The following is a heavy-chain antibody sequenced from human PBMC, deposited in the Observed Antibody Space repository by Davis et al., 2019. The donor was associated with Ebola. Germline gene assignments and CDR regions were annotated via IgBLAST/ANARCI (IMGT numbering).Heavy chain of an antibody. J-gene: IGHJ5*01. CDR1: GGSISSGGYY. Sequence: MPSETLSLTCTVSGGSISSGGYYWSWIRQHPGKGLEWIGYIYYSGSTYYNPSLKSRVTISVDTSKNQFSLSLSSVTAADTAVYYCARSDPLFWFDSWGQGTLVTISS. CDR3: ARSDPLFWFDS. CDR2: IYYSGST. V-gene: IGHV4-31*03.